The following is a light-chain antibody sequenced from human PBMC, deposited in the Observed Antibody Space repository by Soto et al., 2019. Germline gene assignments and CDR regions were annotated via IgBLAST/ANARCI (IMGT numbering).Light chain of an antibody. CDR3: SSYTSSSTDV. V-gene: IGLV2-14*01. CDR2: EVS. CDR1: TSDVGGYNY. J-gene: IGLJ1*01. Sequence: QSLLTQPASVSRAPGQASTISCAGTTSDVGGYNYVSWYQQHPGKAPKLMIYEVSNRPSGVSNRFSGSKSGNTASLTISGLQAEDEADYYCSSYTSSSTDVFGTGTKVTVL.